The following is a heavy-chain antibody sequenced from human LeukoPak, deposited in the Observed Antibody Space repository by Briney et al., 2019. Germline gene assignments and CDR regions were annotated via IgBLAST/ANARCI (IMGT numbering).Heavy chain of an antibody. V-gene: IGHV1-2*02. Sequence: GASVKVSCKASGYTFACYYMHWVRQAPGQGLEWMGWINPNSGGTNYAQKFQGRVTMTRDTSISTAYMELSRLRSDDTAVYYCAREFTTYYYDSSGYPLGLWGQGTLVTASS. CDR2: INPNSGGT. CDR3: AREFTTYYYDSSGYPLGL. CDR1: GYTFACYY. J-gene: IGHJ4*02. D-gene: IGHD3-22*01.